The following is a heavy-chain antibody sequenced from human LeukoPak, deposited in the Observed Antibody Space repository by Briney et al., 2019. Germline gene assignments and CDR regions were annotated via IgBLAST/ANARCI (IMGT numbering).Heavy chain of an antibody. Sequence: GGSLRLSCAASGFTLDHYAMHWVRQVPGEGLEWVSGITSNSGSMAYAEAVKGRFTISRDNAKSSLFLQMNSLRVEDTALYYCAKDISNLDFDGFDIWGQGTMVTVSS. CDR1: GFTLDHYA. J-gene: IGHJ3*02. D-gene: IGHD3-3*02. V-gene: IGHV3-9*01. CDR3: AKDISNLDFDGFDI. CDR2: ITSNSGSM.